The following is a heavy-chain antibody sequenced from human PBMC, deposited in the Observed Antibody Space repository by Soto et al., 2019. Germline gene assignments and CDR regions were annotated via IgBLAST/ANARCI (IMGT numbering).Heavy chain of an antibody. CDR1: GFSFSADGVG. V-gene: IGHV2-5*02. Sequence: HITLKESGPTLVKPTQTLTLTCIFSGFSFSADGVGVGWIRQPPGKTLEWLALIYWDDDTRYRPSLKSRLTITKDSSKNQVVLTMTNMDPLDTATYYCAHAFRGTSWPKDAFDVWGQGTVVTVSS. D-gene: IGHD2-2*01. CDR2: IYWDDDT. CDR3: AHAFRGTSWPKDAFDV. J-gene: IGHJ3*01.